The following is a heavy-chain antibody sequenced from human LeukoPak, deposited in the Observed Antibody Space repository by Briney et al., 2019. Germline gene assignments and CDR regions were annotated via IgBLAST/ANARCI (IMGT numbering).Heavy chain of an antibody. Sequence: PGGSLRLSCAASGFTFSSYAMHWVRQAPGKGLEYVSAISSSGDSRFYANSVKGRFTNSRDNSKNTLYLQMGSLRADDMAVYYYLRWSDYWGQGTLVTVSS. CDR3: LRWSDY. V-gene: IGHV3-64*01. CDR1: GFTFSSYA. CDR2: ISSSGDSR. D-gene: IGHD4-23*01. J-gene: IGHJ4*02.